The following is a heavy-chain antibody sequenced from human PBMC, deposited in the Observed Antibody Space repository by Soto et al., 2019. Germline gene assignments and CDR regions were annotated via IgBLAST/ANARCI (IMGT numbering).Heavy chain of an antibody. CDR1: GYSFTSYW. V-gene: IGHV5-51*01. CDR2: IYPGDSDT. J-gene: IGHJ6*02. CDR3: ARPRRGSYYRDDYGMDV. Sequence: EVQLVQSGAEVKKPGESLKISCKGSGYSFTSYWIGWVRQMPGKGLEWMGIIYPGDSDTRYSPSFQGQVTISADKSISTAYLQRSSLKASDTAMYYCARPRRGSYYRDDYGMDVWGQGTTVTVSS. D-gene: IGHD3-10*01.